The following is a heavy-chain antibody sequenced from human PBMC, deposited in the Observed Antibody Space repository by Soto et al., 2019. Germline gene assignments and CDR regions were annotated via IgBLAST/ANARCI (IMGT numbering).Heavy chain of an antibody. CDR1: GDSFNTYY. J-gene: IGHJ4*01. CDR3: ARAHAPTLPFDY. Sequence: PSETLSLTCTVSGDSFNTYYWSWIRQAPGKGLEWIGFIFHSGNAKYNPSLKSRVTISVDTSKNQFSLSLDSVTAADTAVYFCARAHAPTLPFDYWGQGTLVTVSS. D-gene: IGHD2-15*01. CDR2: IFHSGNA. V-gene: IGHV4-59*01.